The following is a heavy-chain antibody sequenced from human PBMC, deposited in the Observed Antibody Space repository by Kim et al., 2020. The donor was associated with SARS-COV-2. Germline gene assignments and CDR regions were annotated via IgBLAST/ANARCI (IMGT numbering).Heavy chain of an antibody. V-gene: IGHV4-30-2*01. CDR1: GGSISSGGYS. D-gene: IGHD3-3*01. CDR3: ARTPRFLEWLYGMDV. J-gene: IGHJ6*02. Sequence: SETLSLTCAVSGGSISSGGYSWSWIRQPPGKGLEWIGYIYHSGSTYYNPSLKSRVTISVDRSKNQFSLKLSSVTAADTAVYYCARTPRFLEWLYGMDVWGQGTTVTVSS. CDR2: IYHSGST.